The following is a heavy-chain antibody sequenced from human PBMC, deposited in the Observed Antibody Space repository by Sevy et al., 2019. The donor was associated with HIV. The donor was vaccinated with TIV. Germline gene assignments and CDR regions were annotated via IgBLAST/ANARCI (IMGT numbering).Heavy chain of an antibody. V-gene: IGHV1-58*01. Sequence: ASVKASCKASGFTFTSSAVQWVRQARGQRLEWIGWIVVGSGNTNYAQKFQERVTITRDMSTSTPYMELSSLRSEDTARYYCAADRGTMVRGANYYYYGMDVWGQGTTVTVSS. CDR1: GFTFTSSA. J-gene: IGHJ6*02. CDR3: AADRGTMVRGANYYYYGMDV. D-gene: IGHD3-10*01. CDR2: IVVGSGNT.